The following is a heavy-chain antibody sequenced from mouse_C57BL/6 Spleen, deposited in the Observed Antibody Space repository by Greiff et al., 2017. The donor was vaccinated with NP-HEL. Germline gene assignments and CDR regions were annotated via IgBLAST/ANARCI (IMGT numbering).Heavy chain of an antibody. J-gene: IGHJ4*01. CDR2: IHPNSGST. Sequence: VQLQQPGAELVKPGASVKLSCKASGYTFTSYWMHWVKQRPGQGLEWIGMIHPNSGSTNYNEKFKSKATLTVDKSSSTAYMQLSSLTSEDSAVYYCARGGNSPYYYAMDYWGQGTSVTVSS. D-gene: IGHD2-1*01. CDR1: GYTFTSYW. CDR3: ARGGNSPYYYAMDY. V-gene: IGHV1-64*01.